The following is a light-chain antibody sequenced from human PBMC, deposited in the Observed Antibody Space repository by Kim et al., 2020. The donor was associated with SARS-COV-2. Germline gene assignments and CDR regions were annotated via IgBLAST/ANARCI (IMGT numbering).Light chain of an antibody. V-gene: IGKV3-15*01. Sequence: SGLPGNLASCSCRALRSVTRNLSWHQPNPGQTPRLLISGAWTWATRITARCSGSGSGTEFTLTSSSPQAEAFSDYYCHQYNNWPYTFGQGTKLEIK. CDR2: GAW. CDR1: RSVTRN. J-gene: IGKJ2*01. CDR3: HQYNNWPYT.